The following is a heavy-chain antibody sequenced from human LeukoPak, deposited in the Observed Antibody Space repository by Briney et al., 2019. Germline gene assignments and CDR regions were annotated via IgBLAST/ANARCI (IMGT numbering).Heavy chain of an antibody. V-gene: IGHV1-8*03. CDR2: MNPNSGNT. Sequence: ASVKVSCKASGYTFTSDDIHWVRQATGQGLEWMGWMNPNSGNTGYAQKFQGRVTITRNTSISAAYMELRSLRSDDTAVYYCARDHIVVAARGMDVWGQGTTVTVSS. CDR1: GYTFTSDD. CDR3: ARDHIVVAARGMDV. D-gene: IGHD2-15*01. J-gene: IGHJ6*02.